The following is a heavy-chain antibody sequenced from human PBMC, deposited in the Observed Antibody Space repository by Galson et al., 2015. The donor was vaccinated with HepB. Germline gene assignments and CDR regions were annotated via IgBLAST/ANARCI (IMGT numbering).Heavy chain of an antibody. Sequence: SLRLSCAASGFTFSSYGIHWVRQAPGKGLEWVAVISYDGSNQYYADSVKGRFTISRDNSRNMLFLQLDSLRAEDTAVYYCASGSATTVTKYYFDYWGQGTLVTVSS. D-gene: IGHD4-17*01. CDR1: GFTFSSYG. J-gene: IGHJ4*02. V-gene: IGHV3-30*03. CDR2: ISYDGSNQ. CDR3: ASGSATTVTKYYFDY.